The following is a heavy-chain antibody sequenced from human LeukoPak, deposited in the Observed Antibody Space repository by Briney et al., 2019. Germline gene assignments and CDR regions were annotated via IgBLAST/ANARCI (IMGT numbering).Heavy chain of an antibody. CDR2: ISGYNGKT. CDR3: ARDARQVLLWFGEFSP. CDR1: VYTFTNYG. D-gene: IGHD3-10*01. Sequence: ASVKVSCKASVYTFTNYGISWVRQAPGQGLEWMGWISGYNGKTNYAQKLQGRVTMTTDTSTSTAYMELRRLRSDDTAVYYCARDARQVLLWFGEFSPWGQGTLVTVSS. J-gene: IGHJ5*02. V-gene: IGHV1-18*01.